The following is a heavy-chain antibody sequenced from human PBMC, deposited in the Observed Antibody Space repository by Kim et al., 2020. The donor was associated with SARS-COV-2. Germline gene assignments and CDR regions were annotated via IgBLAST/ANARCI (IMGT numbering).Heavy chain of an antibody. D-gene: IGHD5-12*01. CDR3: AKRLGYRTTNFDY. V-gene: IGHV3-23*01. Sequence: GGSLRLSCAASGFTFSGYGMSWVRQAPGKGLEWVSAISDSGADRNYANSVKGRFTISRDNSKNTLYLQMNSLRDEDTAVYYCAKRLGYRTTNFDYWGQGTLVTVSS. CDR1: GFTFSGYG. J-gene: IGHJ4*02. CDR2: ISDSGADR.